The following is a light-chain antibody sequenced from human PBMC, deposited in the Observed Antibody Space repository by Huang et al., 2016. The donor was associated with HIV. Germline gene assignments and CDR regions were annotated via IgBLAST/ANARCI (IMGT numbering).Light chain of an antibody. J-gene: IGKJ4*01. V-gene: IGKV1-39*01. CDR2: GGS. Sequence: DIQMTQSPFSLSASVGDRVAITCRASQSISRYLNWYQQKPGKVPKLLISGGSNLQSGVPSRFSGSGSGTDFTLTITGLQPDDSATYYCQQSYNTPLTFGGGTKVEIK. CDR3: QQSYNTPLT. CDR1: QSISRY.